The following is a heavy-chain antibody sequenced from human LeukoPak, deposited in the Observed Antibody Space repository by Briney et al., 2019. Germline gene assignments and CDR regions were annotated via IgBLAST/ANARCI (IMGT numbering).Heavy chain of an antibody. V-gene: IGHV3-7*01. CDR2: IKQDGSEK. CDR1: GFTFSSYW. Sequence: GGSLRLSCAASGFTFSSYWMSWVRQAPGKGLEWVANIKQDGSEKYYVDSVKGRFTISRDNAKNSLYLQMNSVRAEDTAVYYCARVAYYDFWSGYYIHWYFDLWGRGTLVTVSS. D-gene: IGHD3-3*01. CDR3: ARVAYYDFWSGYYIHWYFDL. J-gene: IGHJ2*01.